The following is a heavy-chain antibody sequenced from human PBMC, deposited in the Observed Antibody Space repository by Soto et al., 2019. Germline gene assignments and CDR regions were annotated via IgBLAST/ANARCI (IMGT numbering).Heavy chain of an antibody. CDR1: GFTLSNHA. CDR3: ASPGGICGGGNCYPATLDY. Sequence: EVQLLESGGGLVQPGGSLRLSCAASGFTLSNHAMSWVRQAPGKGLEWVSGISGNGINTYYADSVKGRFTLSRDNSKNTLHLQMASLRDEDTAVYYCASPGGICGGGNCYPATLDYWGQGTLVTVSS. CDR2: ISGNGINT. J-gene: IGHJ4*02. D-gene: IGHD2-15*01. V-gene: IGHV3-23*01.